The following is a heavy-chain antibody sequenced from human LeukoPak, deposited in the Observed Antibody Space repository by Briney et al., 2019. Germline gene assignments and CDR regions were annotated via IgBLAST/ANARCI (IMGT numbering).Heavy chain of an antibody. Sequence: SETLSLTCAVSDGSINSHYWGWIRQPPGKGLQWIGDIYYTGKINYNPSLKSRVTITLDTSKDHLSLNLTSVLAADTAIYYCVRRDTGWNYFDYWGQGILVTVSP. CDR2: IYYTGKI. V-gene: IGHV4-59*08. D-gene: IGHD6-19*01. CDR1: DGSINSHY. CDR3: VRRDTGWNYFDY. J-gene: IGHJ4*02.